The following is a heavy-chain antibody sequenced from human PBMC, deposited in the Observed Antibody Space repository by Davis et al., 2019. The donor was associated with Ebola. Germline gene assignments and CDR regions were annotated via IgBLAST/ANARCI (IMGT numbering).Heavy chain of an antibody. CDR3: ANQGPYDFWSGSNYYYYGMDV. CDR1: VGTFSSYA. CDR2: IIPIFGTA. V-gene: IGHV1-69*13. J-gene: IGHJ6*02. Sequence: SVTVSCKASVGTFSSYAISWVRQAPGQGLEWMGGIIPIFGTANYAQKFQGRVTITADESTSTAYMELSSLRSEDTAVYYYANQGPYDFWSGSNYYYYGMDVWGQGTTVTVSS. D-gene: IGHD3-3*01.